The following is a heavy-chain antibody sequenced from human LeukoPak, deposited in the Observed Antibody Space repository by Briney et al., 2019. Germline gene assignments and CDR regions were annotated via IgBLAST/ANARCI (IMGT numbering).Heavy chain of an antibody. Sequence: SVTLSLTCAVYGGSFSGYFCIWIRQPPGKGLEWIGEINHSGRSNYNPSLKRRVTISVDTSKNQISLKLSSVTAADTAVYYCARVATGVTSFLSLSYHFDYWGQGTLVTVSS. V-gene: IGHV4-34*01. CDR2: INHSGRS. CDR1: GGSFSGYF. CDR3: ARVATGVTSFLSLSYHFDY. J-gene: IGHJ4*02. D-gene: IGHD4-23*01.